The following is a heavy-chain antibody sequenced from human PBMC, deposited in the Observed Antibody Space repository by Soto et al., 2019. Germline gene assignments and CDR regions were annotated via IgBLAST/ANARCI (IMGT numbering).Heavy chain of an antibody. D-gene: IGHD3-16*01. CDR2: IYYRGST. CDR3: AGPVPDSFWSLAY. J-gene: IGHJ4*02. V-gene: IGHV4-59*01. Sequence: SETLSLTCTVSRDSITGSHWNWIRQPLGKPLEWIGYIYYRGSTNYNPSLESRLTLSVDTSKNQIFLSLSSVTAADTAVYYCAGPVPDSFWSLAYWGPGTLVTVSS. CDR1: RDSITGSH.